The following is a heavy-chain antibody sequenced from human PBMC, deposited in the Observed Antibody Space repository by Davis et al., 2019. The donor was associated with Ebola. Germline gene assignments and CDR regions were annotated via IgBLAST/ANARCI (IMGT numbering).Heavy chain of an antibody. CDR2: IYYSGIT. Sequence: GSLRPSCTVSGGSISSYYWSWIRQPPGKGLEWIGYIYYSGITNYNPSLKSRVTISVDTSKNQFSLKLSSVTAADTAVYYCARGDYYSNYVRYFDYWGQGTLVTVSS. CDR1: GGSISSYY. D-gene: IGHD4-11*01. CDR3: ARGDYYSNYVRYFDY. V-gene: IGHV4-59*01. J-gene: IGHJ4*02.